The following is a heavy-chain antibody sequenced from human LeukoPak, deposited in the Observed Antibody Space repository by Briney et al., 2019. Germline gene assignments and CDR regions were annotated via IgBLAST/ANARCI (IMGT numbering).Heavy chain of an antibody. CDR2: IKQDGSEK. Sequence: GGSLRLSCAASGFTFSNYWMIWVRQAPGKGLEWVGNIKQDGSEKRYADSVRGRFSISRDNAQTSLYLQMNSLRPEDTAVYYCARASDPWLQLTWGQGTLVTVSS. J-gene: IGHJ5*02. CDR3: ARASDPWLQLT. V-gene: IGHV3-7*05. D-gene: IGHD5-24*01. CDR1: GFTFSNYW.